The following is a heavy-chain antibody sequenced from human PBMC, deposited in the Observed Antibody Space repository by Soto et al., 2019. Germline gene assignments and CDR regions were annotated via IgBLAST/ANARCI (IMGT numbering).Heavy chain of an antibody. D-gene: IGHD4-17*01. V-gene: IGHV1-69*08. Sequence: QVQLVQSGAEVKKPGSSVKVSCKASGGTFSSYTISWVRQAPGQGLEWMGRIIPILGIANYAQKFQGRVTITADKSTSTAYMELSSLRAEDTAVYYCARETPNGDDYCDYPNDAFDIWGQGTMVTVSS. CDR2: IIPILGIA. J-gene: IGHJ3*02. CDR3: ARETPNGDDYCDYPNDAFDI. CDR1: GGTFSSYT.